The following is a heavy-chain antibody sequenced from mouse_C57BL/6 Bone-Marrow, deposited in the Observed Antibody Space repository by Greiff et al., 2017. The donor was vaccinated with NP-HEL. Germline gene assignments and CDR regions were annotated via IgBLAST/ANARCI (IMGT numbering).Heavy chain of an antibody. CDR2: ISSGSSTI. J-gene: IGHJ2*01. CDR3: ARRGIYGSSPYYFDY. CDR1: GFTFSDYG. V-gene: IGHV5-17*01. Sequence: EVMLVESGGGLVKPGGSLKLSCAASGFTFSDYGMHWVRQAPEKGLEWVAYISSGSSTIYYADTVKGRFTISRDNAKNTLFLQMTSLRSEDAAKYYCARRGIYGSSPYYFDYWGQGTTLTVSS. D-gene: IGHD1-1*01.